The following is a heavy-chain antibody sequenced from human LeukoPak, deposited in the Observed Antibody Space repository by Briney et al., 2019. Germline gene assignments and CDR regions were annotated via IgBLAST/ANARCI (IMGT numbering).Heavy chain of an antibody. CDR1: GGSISSYY. D-gene: IGHD4-23*01. V-gene: IGHV4-59*08. J-gene: IGHJ4*02. CDR3: ARRGGHGGSFDY. CDR2: IYYSGSGST. Sequence: SETLSLTCTVSGGSISSYYWSWIRQPPGKGLEWIGYIYYSGSGSTNYNPSLKSRGSISVDTSKNHFSLKLSSVTAADTAVYYCARRGGHGGSFDYWGQRTLVTVSS.